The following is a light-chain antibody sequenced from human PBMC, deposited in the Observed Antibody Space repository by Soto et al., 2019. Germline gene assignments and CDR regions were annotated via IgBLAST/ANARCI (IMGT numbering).Light chain of an antibody. V-gene: IGKV3-20*01. CDR1: QSVSSNY. CDR2: GAS. CDR3: QQYGSSPLT. Sequence: EIVLTQSPGTLSLSPGERATLSCMASQSVSSNYLAGFQQKPGQAPRLLIYGASSRAAGIPDRFSGSGSGTDFSLTISRLEPEDFVVYYCQQYGSSPLTFGQGTKVEIK. J-gene: IGKJ1*01.